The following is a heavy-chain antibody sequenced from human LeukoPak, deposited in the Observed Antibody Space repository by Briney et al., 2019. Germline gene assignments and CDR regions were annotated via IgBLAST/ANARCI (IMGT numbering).Heavy chain of an antibody. Sequence: PGGSLTLFCAASGFTVSSNYVTWVRQAPGKGLEWISVVYGGGSTYYAGSVKGRFTVTRDISKNTLYLQMNSVRAEDTAVYYCARGQGYYDGLDIWGQGTTVTVSS. CDR2: VYGGGST. V-gene: IGHV3-66*01. J-gene: IGHJ6*02. CDR1: GFTVSSNY. CDR3: ARGQGYYDGLDI.